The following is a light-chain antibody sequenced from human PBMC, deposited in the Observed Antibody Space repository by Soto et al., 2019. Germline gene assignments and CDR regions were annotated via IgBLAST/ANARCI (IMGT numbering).Light chain of an antibody. CDR1: QSISIW. CDR3: QQYNSYSGT. CDR2: DAS. Sequence: DIQMTQSPSTLSASVGDRVTITCRASQSISIWLAWYQQNPGKAPKLLIYDASSLESGVPSRFSGSGSGTEFTLTISRLQPDDFAGYYCQQYNSYSGTFGQGTKVEIK. V-gene: IGKV1-5*01. J-gene: IGKJ1*01.